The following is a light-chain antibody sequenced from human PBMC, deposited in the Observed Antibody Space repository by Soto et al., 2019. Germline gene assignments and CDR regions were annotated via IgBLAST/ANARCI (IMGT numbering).Light chain of an antibody. CDR1: SSDVGGYNW. V-gene: IGLV2-14*01. Sequence: QSALTQPASVSVSPGQSITISCTGTSSDVGGYNWVSWYQQYPGKAPKLMIYDVSNRPSGVSNRFSGSKSGSTASLTISGLQVEDEADYYCSSYTSRATVVFGGGTKVTVL. CDR3: SSYTSRATVV. J-gene: IGLJ2*01. CDR2: DVS.